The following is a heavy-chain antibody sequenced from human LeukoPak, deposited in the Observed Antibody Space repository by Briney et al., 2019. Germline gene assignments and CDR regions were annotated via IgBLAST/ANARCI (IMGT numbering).Heavy chain of an antibody. Sequence: SETLSLTCTVSGGSINSDYWSWVRPSPGKGLEWIGYIYYSGSSTNYNPSLKSRVTISVDRSKNQFSLKLNSVTAADTAVYYCARQGHKLTLVDYYGMDVWGQGTTVTVSS. V-gene: IGHV4-59*08. CDR1: GGSINSDY. D-gene: IGHD1-26*01. CDR2: IYYSGSST. CDR3: ARQGHKLTLVDYYGMDV. J-gene: IGHJ6*02.